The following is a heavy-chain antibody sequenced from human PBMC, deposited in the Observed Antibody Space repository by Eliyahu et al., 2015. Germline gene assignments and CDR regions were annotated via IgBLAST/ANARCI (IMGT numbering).Heavy chain of an antibody. CDR1: GFTFSSYW. V-gene: IGHV3-74*01. CDR2: IXTDASST. D-gene: IGHD3-22*01. CDR3: AGKDPSSGYYL. J-gene: IGHJ5*02. Sequence: EVQLVESGGALVQPGGSLXLXCXAXGFTFSSYWMXWVRXAPGKGLVWVSRIXTDASSTSYADSVKGRFTISRDNAKNTLYLQMNSLRAEDTAVYYCAGKDPSSGYYLWGQGTLVTVSS.